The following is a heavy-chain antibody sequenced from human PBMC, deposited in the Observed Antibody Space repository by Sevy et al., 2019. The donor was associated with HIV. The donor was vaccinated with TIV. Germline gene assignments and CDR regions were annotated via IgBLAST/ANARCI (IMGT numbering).Heavy chain of an antibody. CDR3: AKHRRGWSRHYYYYGMDG. J-gene: IGHJ6*02. CDR1: GFTFRDYG. CDR2: ISYDGSNK. Sequence: GGSLRLSCAASGFTFRDYGMHWVRQAPGKGLEWMAVISYDGSNKYYADSVKGRFTISRDNSKNTLDLQMNSLRAEDMAVYYCAKHRRGWSRHYYYYGMDGWGQGTMVTVSS. D-gene: IGHD6-19*01. V-gene: IGHV3-30*18.